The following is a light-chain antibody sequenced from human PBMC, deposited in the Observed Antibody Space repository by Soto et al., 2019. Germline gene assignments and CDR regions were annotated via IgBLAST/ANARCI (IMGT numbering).Light chain of an antibody. Sequence: QSVLTQPPSASGTPGQMVTISCSGSSSNIGSNTVNWYQQLPGTAPKLLIYSNNQRPSGVPDRFSGSKSGTSASLAISGLQSEDEADYYCAAWDDSLSYVFGTGTKVTVL. CDR2: SNN. J-gene: IGLJ1*01. V-gene: IGLV1-44*01. CDR1: SSNIGSNT. CDR3: AAWDDSLSYV.